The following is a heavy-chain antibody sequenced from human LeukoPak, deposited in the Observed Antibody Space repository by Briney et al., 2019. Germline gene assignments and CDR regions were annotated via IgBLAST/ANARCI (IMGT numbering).Heavy chain of an antibody. D-gene: IGHD2-2*01. Sequence: GGSLRLSCAASGFTFSSYSMNWVRQAPGKGLEWVSSISSSSSYIYYADSVKGRFTISRDNAKNSLYLQMNSLRAEDTAVYYCARVKYHADAFDIWGQGTMVTVSS. CDR3: ARVKYHADAFDI. CDR2: ISSSSSYI. CDR1: GFTFSSYS. J-gene: IGHJ3*02. V-gene: IGHV3-21*01.